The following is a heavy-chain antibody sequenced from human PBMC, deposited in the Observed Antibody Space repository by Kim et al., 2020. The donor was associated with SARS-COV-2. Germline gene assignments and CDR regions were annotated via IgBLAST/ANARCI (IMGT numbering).Heavy chain of an antibody. CDR2: GGTI. CDR3: TTDLRGGY. Sequence: GGTIDYAAPVKGRFTISRDDSKSTVYLQMNSLKTEDTAVYYCTTDLRGGYWGQGTLVTVSS. V-gene: IGHV3-15*01. J-gene: IGHJ4*02.